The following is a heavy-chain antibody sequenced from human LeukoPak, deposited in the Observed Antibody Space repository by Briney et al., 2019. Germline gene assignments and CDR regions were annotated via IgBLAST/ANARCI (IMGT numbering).Heavy chain of an antibody. CDR1: GGSINSDLYY. V-gene: IGHV4-61*02. Sequence: SQTLSLTCTISGGSINSDLYYWAWIRQPAGKRLEWIGRIYTNGWTDYNPSLKSRVTISVDTSKNQFSLKLSFVTAADTAFYYSARGSGWNSFDPWGQGTLVTVSS. D-gene: IGHD6-19*01. CDR2: IYTNGWT. J-gene: IGHJ5*02. CDR3: ARGSGWNSFDP.